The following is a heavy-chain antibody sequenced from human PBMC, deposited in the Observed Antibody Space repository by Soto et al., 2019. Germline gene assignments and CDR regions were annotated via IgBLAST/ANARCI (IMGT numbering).Heavy chain of an antibody. CDR2: INHSGST. CDR1: GGSFSGYY. CDR3: AIREGPGCTNGVCPQRLVDY. D-gene: IGHD2-8*01. Sequence: AALSLTCAVYGGSFSGYYWSWIRQPQGKGLEWIGEINHSGSTNYNPSLKSRVTISVDTSKNQFSLKLSSVTAADTAVYYCAIREGPGCTNGVCPQRLVDYWGQGTLVTVSS. V-gene: IGHV4-34*01. J-gene: IGHJ4*02.